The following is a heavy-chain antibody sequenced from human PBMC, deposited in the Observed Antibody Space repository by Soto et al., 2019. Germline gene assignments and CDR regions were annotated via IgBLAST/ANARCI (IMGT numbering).Heavy chain of an antibody. CDR3: ARVSGLYGDPKSDC. J-gene: IGHJ4*02. Sequence: PSETLSLTCTVSGDSISSGGYYWSWIRQHPGKGLEWIGYIYYSGSTYYSPSLESRVIISVDTSKDQFSLKLNSVTAADTAIYYCARVSGLYGDPKSDCWGQGTLVPVSS. CDR1: GDSISSGGYY. V-gene: IGHV4-31*03. D-gene: IGHD4-17*01. CDR2: IYYSGST.